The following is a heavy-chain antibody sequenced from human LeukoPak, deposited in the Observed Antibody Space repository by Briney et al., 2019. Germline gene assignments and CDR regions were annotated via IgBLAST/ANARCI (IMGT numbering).Heavy chain of an antibody. J-gene: IGHJ1*01. CDR1: GGSISSSNW. Sequence: PSETLSLTCAVSGGSISSSNWWSWVRQPPGKGLEWIGEIYHSGSTNYNPSLKSRVTISVDKSKNQFSLNLSSVTAADTAVYYCARLRDYVGSGITRYWGQATLVTVYS. CDR3: ARLRDYVGSGITRY. CDR2: IYHSGST. V-gene: IGHV4-4*02. D-gene: IGHD3-16*01.